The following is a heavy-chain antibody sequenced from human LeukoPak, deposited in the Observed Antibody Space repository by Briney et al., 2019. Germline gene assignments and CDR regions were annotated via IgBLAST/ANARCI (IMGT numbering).Heavy chain of an antibody. CDR3: ARGDSGTYVWGSIIDY. CDR1: GFTFSSYA. V-gene: IGHV3-66*01. CDR2: IYSGGST. Sequence: GGSLRLSCAASGFTFSSYAMHWVRQAPGKGLEWVSVIYSGGSTYYADSVKGRFTISRDNSKNTLYLQMNSLRAEDTAVYYCARGDSGTYVWGSIIDYWGQGTLVTVSS. D-gene: IGHD3-16*01. J-gene: IGHJ4*02.